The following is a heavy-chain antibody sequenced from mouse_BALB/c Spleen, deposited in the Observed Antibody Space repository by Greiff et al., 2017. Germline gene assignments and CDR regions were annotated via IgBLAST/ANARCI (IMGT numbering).Heavy chain of an antibody. Sequence: LQQPGSELVRPGASVKLSCKASGYTFTSYWMHWVKQRPGQGLEWIGNIDPGSGSTNYDEKFKSKATLTVDTSSSTAYMQLSSLTSEDSAVYCCTRDCGSSADWFAYWGQGTLVTVSA. CDR2: IDPGSGST. CDR1: GYTFTSYW. CDR3: TRDCGSSADWFAY. D-gene: IGHD1-1*01. J-gene: IGHJ3*01. V-gene: IGHV1S22*01.